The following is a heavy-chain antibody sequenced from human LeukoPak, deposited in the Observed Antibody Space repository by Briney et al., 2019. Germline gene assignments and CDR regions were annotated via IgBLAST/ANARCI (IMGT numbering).Heavy chain of an antibody. Sequence: GGSLRLSCAASGFTFSSYDMHWVRQATGKGLEWVSAIGTAGDTYYPGSVKGRFTISRENAKNSLYLQMNSLRAGDTAVYYCARGSLAAAGLLAYWGQGTLVTVSS. D-gene: IGHD6-13*01. CDR3: ARGSLAAAGLLAY. CDR2: IGTAGDT. V-gene: IGHV3-13*01. J-gene: IGHJ4*02. CDR1: GFTFSSYD.